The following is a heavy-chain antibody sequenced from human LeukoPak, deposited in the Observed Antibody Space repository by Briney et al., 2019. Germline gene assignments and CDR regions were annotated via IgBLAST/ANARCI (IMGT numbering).Heavy chain of an antibody. CDR2: MNPNSGNT. J-gene: IGHJ6*02. D-gene: IGHD2-2*01. Sequence: ASVKVSCKASGYTFTSYDINWVRQATGQGLEWMGWMNPNSGNTGYAQKFQGRVTMTRNTSISTAYMELSSLRSEDTAVYYCARGVVPAAKRSYYYYGMDVWGQGTTVTVSS. CDR1: GYTFTSYD. CDR3: ARGVVPAAKRSYYYYGMDV. V-gene: IGHV1-8*01.